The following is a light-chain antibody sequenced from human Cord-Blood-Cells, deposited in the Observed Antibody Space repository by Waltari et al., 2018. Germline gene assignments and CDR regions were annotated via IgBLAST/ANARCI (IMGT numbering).Light chain of an antibody. V-gene: IGLV7-46*01. Sequence: QAVVTQEPSLTVSPGGTVTLTCGSRPGAVTSGHYPYWFQQKPGQPPRTLLYDTSNKHSWAPPRFAGSLLGGKAALTLSGAQAEDEAEYYCLLSYSGAWVFGGGTKLTVL. CDR2: DTS. CDR3: LLSYSGAWV. CDR1: PGAVTSGHY. J-gene: IGLJ3*02.